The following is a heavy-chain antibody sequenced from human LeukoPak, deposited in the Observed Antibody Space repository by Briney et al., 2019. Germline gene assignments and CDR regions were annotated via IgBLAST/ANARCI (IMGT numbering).Heavy chain of an antibody. J-gene: IGHJ3*02. CDR2: IWYDGSNE. V-gene: IGHV3-33*01. Sequence: LGGSLRLSCAASGFIFSTYGMHWVRQAPGKGLEWVAVIWYDGSNEYYADSLKGRFTISRDNSKNTLYLQMNSVRAEDTAVYYCARDRRRDGYKSDAFDIWGQGTMVTVSS. CDR1: GFIFSTYG. D-gene: IGHD5-24*01. CDR3: ARDRRRDGYKSDAFDI.